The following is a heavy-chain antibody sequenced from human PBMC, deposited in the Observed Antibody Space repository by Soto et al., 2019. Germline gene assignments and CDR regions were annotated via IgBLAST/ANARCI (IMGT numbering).Heavy chain of an antibody. V-gene: IGHV4-30-2*01. Sequence: SETLSLTCAVSGGYISGGYYSWSWIRQPPGKGLEWIGFIYNSGSTYYNSSLKSRVTISVDRSKNHFFLNLTSVTAADTAVYYCAKDRQSQNSVWDPYDFWGQGTLAT. CDR2: IYNSGST. CDR1: GGYISGGYYS. D-gene: IGHD2-15*01. J-gene: IGHJ3*01. CDR3: AKDRQSQNSVWDPYDF.